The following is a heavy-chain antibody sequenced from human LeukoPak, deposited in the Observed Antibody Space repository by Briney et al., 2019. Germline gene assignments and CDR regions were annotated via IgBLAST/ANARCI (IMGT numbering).Heavy chain of an antibody. Sequence: SVKVSCKASGGTFSSYAISWVRQAPGQGLEWMGGIIPIFGTANYAQKFQGRVTITADESTSTAYMELSSLGSEDTAVYYCARVGYSSGWYNQDYYYYYGMDVWGQGTTVTVSS. V-gene: IGHV1-69*13. CDR1: GGTFSSYA. D-gene: IGHD6-19*01. CDR2: IIPIFGTA. J-gene: IGHJ6*02. CDR3: ARVGYSSGWYNQDYYYYYGMDV.